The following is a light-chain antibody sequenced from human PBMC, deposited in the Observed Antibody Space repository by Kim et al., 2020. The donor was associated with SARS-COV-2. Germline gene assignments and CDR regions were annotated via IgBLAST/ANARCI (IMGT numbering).Light chain of an antibody. J-gene: IGKJ4*01. V-gene: IGKV3-11*01. Sequence: LSPGERATLSCWASQSVSSYLAWYQHKPGQAPRLLIYDASNRATGIPARFSGSGSGTDFTLTISSLEPEDFAVYYCQQRSNWLTFGEGTKMEIK. CDR2: DAS. CDR3: QQRSNWLT. CDR1: QSVSSY.